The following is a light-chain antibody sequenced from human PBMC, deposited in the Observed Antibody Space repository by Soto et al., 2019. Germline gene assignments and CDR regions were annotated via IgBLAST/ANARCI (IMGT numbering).Light chain of an antibody. CDR1: QSVTGNS. Sequence: EIVLTQSPATSYLSPGERAILSCSASQSVTGNSLAWYRHKPGQTPRLLLFGASRRATGIPDKFSGSGSGKDFTVTISRVEPEDFAIYYCQHYLDWPCAFGQRNKVDIK. CDR3: QHYLDWPCA. CDR2: GAS. J-gene: IGKJ1*01. V-gene: IGKV3-20*01.